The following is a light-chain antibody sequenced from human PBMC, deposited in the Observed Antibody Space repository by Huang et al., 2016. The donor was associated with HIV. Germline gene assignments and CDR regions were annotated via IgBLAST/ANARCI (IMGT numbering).Light chain of an antibody. CDR1: QYISSF. CDR2: AVS. J-gene: IGKJ4*01. Sequence: DIQMTQSPSSLSASVGDRVTITCRASQYISSFLNWYQQKPGKAPKLLISAVSNLQSGVPSRFSGSGSGTDFTLTISSLQPEDFATYYCQQSYSVPPLTFGGGTKVEIK. CDR3: QQSYSVPPLT. V-gene: IGKV1-39*01.